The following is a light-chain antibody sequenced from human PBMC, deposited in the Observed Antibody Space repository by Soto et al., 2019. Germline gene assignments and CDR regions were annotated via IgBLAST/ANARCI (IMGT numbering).Light chain of an antibody. CDR2: EVS. J-gene: IGLJ3*02. CDR3: CSYAGSPIYWV. CDR1: SSDVGSYNL. V-gene: IGLV2-23*02. Sequence: QSALTQPASVSGSPGQSITISCTGTSSDVGSYNLVSWYQQHPGKAPKLMIYEVSKRPSGVSNRFSGSKSGNTASLTISGLQAEDEADYHCCSYAGSPIYWVFGGGTKLTVL.